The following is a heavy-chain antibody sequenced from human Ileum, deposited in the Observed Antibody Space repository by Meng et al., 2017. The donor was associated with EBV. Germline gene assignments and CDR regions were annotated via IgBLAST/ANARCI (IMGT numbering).Heavy chain of an antibody. CDR1: WFSLSTNGVG. D-gene: IGHD6-19*01. CDR2: IYWDDDK. Sequence: QTALKESEPTPVTPTQTLTLTFHLSWFSLSTNGVGVGWIRQPPGKALEWLALIYWDDDKRYRPSLQNRLTITKDTSKNQVVFTVTNMDPVDTAKYYCVHRWGGNGWGPFDYWGQGTLVTVSS. V-gene: IGHV2-5*02. J-gene: IGHJ4*02. CDR3: VHRWGGNGWGPFDY.